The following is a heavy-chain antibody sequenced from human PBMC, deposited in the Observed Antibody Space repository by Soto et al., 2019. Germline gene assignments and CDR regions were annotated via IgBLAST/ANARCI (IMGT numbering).Heavy chain of an antibody. CDR3: ARHARHREARDALDI. Sequence: SETLSLTCTVSGGSISSYYWSWIRQPPGKGLEWIGYIYYSGSTNYNPSLKSRVTISVDTSKNQFSLKLGSVSAADTAVFYCARHARHREARDALDIWGQGTLVTVSS. CDR2: IYYSGST. J-gene: IGHJ3*02. D-gene: IGHD1-26*01. CDR1: GGSISSYY. V-gene: IGHV4-59*08.